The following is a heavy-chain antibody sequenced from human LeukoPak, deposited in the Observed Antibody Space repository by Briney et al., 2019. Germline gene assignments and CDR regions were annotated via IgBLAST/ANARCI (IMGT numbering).Heavy chain of an antibody. Sequence: GGSLRLSWAASGFTFSNYDMTWVRQAPGKGLEWVSSISATTIYRFSAGSVRGRFTISRDNVENSLYLHMNDLRREDTAVYYCARIGLGRDAYNSFDYWGQGTLVIVSS. CDR3: ARIGLGRDAYNSFDY. V-gene: IGHV3-21*01. D-gene: IGHD5-24*01. CDR1: GFTFSNYD. J-gene: IGHJ4*02. CDR2: ISATTIYR.